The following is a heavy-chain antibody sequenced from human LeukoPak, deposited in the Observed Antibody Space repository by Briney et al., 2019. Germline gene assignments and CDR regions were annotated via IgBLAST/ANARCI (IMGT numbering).Heavy chain of an antibody. CDR3: ARGFIDGAVGGHPTPYFDY. CDR1: GYTFTSYY. CDR2: INPSGGIT. Sequence: GASVKDSCKASGYTFTSYYMRGVRQAPGQGLEWMGIINPSGGITSYAQKFQGAVTMTTDTSTSTVYMELSSLRSEDTAVYYCARGFIDGAVGGHPTPYFDYWGQGTLVSVSS. V-gene: IGHV1-46*01. D-gene: IGHD6-19*01. J-gene: IGHJ4*02.